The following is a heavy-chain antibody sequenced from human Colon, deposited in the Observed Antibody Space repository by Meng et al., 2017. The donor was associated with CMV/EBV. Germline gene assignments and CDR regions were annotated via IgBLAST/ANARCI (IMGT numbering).Heavy chain of an antibody. D-gene: IGHD2-2*01. CDR3: SRGQDFVVVPTPKNFFDP. V-gene: IGHV3-21*01. Sequence: GESLKISCAASGFRFSLDSMNWVRQAPGKGLEWISTISSAGIYTYYAASVKGRFTISRGNANSTLYLQMNSLRAEDTAVYYCSRGQDFVVVPTPKNFFDPWGQGTQVTVSS. CDR1: GFRFSLDS. CDR2: ISSAGIYT. J-gene: IGHJ5*02.